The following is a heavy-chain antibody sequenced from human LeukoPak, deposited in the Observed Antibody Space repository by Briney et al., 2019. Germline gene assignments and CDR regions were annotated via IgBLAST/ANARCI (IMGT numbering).Heavy chain of an antibody. J-gene: IGHJ1*01. D-gene: IGHD1-1*01. V-gene: IGHV3-21*06. CDR3: AREFTN. CDR1: GFTFSLYN. CDR2: INGAGDSV. Sequence: GGSLRLSCVASGFTFSLYNMNWVRQAPGKGLQWVPSINGAGDSVYEASLRGRFIISRDNAKNALYLQMNSLGVEDTAVYYCAREFTNWGQGTLVTVSS.